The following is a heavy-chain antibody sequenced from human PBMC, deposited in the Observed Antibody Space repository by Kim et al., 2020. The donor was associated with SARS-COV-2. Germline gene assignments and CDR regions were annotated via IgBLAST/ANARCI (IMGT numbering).Heavy chain of an antibody. D-gene: IGHD6-19*01. V-gene: IGHV3-23*03. CDR2: IYSGGSST. Sequence: GGSLRLSCAASGFTFSSYAMSWVRQAPGKGLEWVSVIYSGGSSTYYADSVKGRFTISRDNSKNTLYLQMNSLRAEDTAVYYCAKGETVAGTWGQGTLVTVSS. CDR1: GFTFSSYA. J-gene: IGHJ4*02. CDR3: AKGETVAGT.